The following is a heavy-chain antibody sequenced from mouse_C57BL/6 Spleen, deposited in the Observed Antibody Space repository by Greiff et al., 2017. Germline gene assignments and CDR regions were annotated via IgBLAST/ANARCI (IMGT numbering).Heavy chain of an antibody. CDR2: IYPGSGST. Sequence: QVQLQQPGAELVKPGASVKMSCKASGYTFTSYWITWVKQRPGQGLEWIGDIYPGSGSTNYNEKFKSKATLTVDTSSSTAYMQLSSLTSEDSAIYYCARDPYYYGSNFPFDDWGKGTTLTVSS. CDR3: ARDPYYYGSNFPFDD. D-gene: IGHD1-1*01. J-gene: IGHJ2*01. V-gene: IGHV1-55*01. CDR1: GYTFTSYW.